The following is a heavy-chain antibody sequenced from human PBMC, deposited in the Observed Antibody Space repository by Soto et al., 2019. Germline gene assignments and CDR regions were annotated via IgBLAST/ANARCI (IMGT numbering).Heavy chain of an antibody. Sequence: QLQLVQSGGEVKKPGAAVKVSCKASGYTFTTHGISWVRQAPGRGLEWMGWISAYNGKTNYAQSLQGRVTMTPDTSTSTEYMELGSLRSDDTAVYYCARSYYDILPGYYETFDVWGQGTVVTVSS. CDR1: GYTFTTHG. V-gene: IGHV1-18*01. CDR2: ISAYNGKT. D-gene: IGHD3-9*01. J-gene: IGHJ3*01. CDR3: ARSYYDILPGYYETFDV.